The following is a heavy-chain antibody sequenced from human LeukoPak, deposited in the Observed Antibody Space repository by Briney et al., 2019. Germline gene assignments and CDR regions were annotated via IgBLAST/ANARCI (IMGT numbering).Heavy chain of an antibody. Sequence: GGSLRLSCAASGFTFSSYWMSWVRQAPGKGLEWVANIKQDGSEKYYVDSVKGRFTISRDNAKNSLYLQMNSLRAEDTAVYYCARDLNYGGNPFDYWGQGTLVTVSS. V-gene: IGHV3-7*01. D-gene: IGHD4-23*01. CDR1: GFTFSSYW. CDR2: IKQDGSEK. CDR3: ARDLNYGGNPFDY. J-gene: IGHJ4*02.